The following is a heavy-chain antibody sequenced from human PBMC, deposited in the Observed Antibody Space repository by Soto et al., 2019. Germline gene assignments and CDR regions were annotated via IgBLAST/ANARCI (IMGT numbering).Heavy chain of an antibody. J-gene: IGHJ4*02. V-gene: IGHV4-34*01. D-gene: IGHD3-22*01. CDR2: INHSGST. CDR3: ARVSRRTPPSRYYYDSSGYYQGYFDY. Sequence: PSETLSLTCAVYGGSFSGYYWSWFRQPPGKGLEWIGEINHSGSTNYNPSLKSRVTISVDTSKNQFSLKLSSVTAADTAVYYCARVSRRTPPSRYYYDSSGYYQGYFDYWGQGTLVTVSS. CDR1: GGSFSGYY.